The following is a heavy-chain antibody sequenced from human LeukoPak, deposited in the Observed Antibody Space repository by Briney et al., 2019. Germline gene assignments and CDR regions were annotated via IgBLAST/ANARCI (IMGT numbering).Heavy chain of an antibody. D-gene: IGHD3-3*01. J-gene: IGHJ4*02. Sequence: GGSLRLSCAASGFTFSSYAMHWVRQAPGKGLEWVAVISYDGSNKYYADSVKGRFTISRDNSKNTLYLQMNSLRAEDTAVYYCARDAITITHGRKGGWGFGDYWGQGTLVTVSS. CDR2: ISYDGSNK. CDR3: ARDAITITHGRKGGWGFGDY. CDR1: GFTFSSYA. V-gene: IGHV3-30-3*01.